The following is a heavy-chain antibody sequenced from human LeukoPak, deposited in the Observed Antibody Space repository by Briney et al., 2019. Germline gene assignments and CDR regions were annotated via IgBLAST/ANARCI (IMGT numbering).Heavy chain of an antibody. D-gene: IGHD3-10*01. CDR2: IYYSGNT. Sequence: SETLSLTCTVSGGSTSSYYWSWIRQPPGKGLEWIGYIYYSGNTGYNPSLKSRVTISLDTSKNQFSLKLNSVTAADTAVYYCAGGRSGYYGSGSYDNWGQGTLVTVSS. CDR1: GGSTSSYY. J-gene: IGHJ4*02. CDR3: AGGRSGYYGSGSYDN. V-gene: IGHV4-59*01.